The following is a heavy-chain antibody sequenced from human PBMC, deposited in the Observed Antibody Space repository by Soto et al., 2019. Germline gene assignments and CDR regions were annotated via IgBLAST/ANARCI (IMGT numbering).Heavy chain of an antibody. D-gene: IGHD2-21*02. CDR3: ARDAPPGDCLDY. J-gene: IGHJ4*02. V-gene: IGHV3-33*01. Sequence: GGSLRLSCAASGFTFSSYGMHWVRQAPGKGLEWVAVIWYDGSNKYYADSVKGRFTISRDNSKNTLYLQMNSLRAEDTAVYYCARDAPPGDCLDYWGQGTLVTVSS. CDR2: IWYDGSNK. CDR1: GFTFSSYG.